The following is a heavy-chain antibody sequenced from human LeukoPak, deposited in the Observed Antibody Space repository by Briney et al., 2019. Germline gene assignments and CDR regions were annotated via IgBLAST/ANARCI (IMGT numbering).Heavy chain of an antibody. Sequence: ASVKVSCKASGYTFTGYYMHWVRQAPGQGLEWMGWINPNSGGTNYAQKFQGRATMTRDTSISTAYMELSRLRSDGTAVYYCARITEIFDYWGQGTLVTVSS. V-gene: IGHV1-2*02. CDR1: GYTFTGYY. J-gene: IGHJ4*02. CDR2: INPNSGGT. CDR3: ARITEIFDY.